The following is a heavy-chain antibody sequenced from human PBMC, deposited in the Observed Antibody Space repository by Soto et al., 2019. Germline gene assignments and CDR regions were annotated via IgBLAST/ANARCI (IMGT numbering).Heavy chain of an antibody. D-gene: IGHD4-17*01. Sequence: QVQLVQSGAEVKKPGSSVKVSCKASGGTFSSYAISWVRQAPGQGLEWMGGIIPIFGTANYAQKFQGRVTITADKSTSTAYMELSSLRSEDTAVYYCARDAVDYGDYVPRWHGMDVWGQGTTVTVSS. CDR1: GGTFSSYA. CDR2: IIPIFGTA. V-gene: IGHV1-69*06. CDR3: ARDAVDYGDYVPRWHGMDV. J-gene: IGHJ6*02.